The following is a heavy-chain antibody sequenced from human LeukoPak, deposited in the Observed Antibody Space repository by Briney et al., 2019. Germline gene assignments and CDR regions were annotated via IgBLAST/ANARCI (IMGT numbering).Heavy chain of an antibody. V-gene: IGHV4-59*08. J-gene: IGHJ4*02. CDR3: ASYGENDY. Sequence: PSETLSLTCTVSGGSITDYYWSWIRQPPGKGLEWIGYIYYSGSTNYNPSLKSRDTISVDTSKNQFSLQLSSVTAADTAVYYCASYGENDYWGQGTLVTVSS. D-gene: IGHD4-17*01. CDR1: GGSITDYY. CDR2: IYYSGST.